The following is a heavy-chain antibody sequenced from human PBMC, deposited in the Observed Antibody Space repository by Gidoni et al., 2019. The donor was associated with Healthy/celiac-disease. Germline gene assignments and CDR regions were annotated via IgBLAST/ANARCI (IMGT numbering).Heavy chain of an antibody. J-gene: IGHJ5*02. CDR1: GFTFSSYA. CDR3: AKDGNIVVVPAAIGFDP. V-gene: IGHV3-23*01. D-gene: IGHD2-2*02. CDR2: ISGSGGST. Sequence: EVQLLESGGGLVQPGGSLRLSCAASGFTFSSYAMSWVRQAPGKGLECVSAISGSGGSTYYADSVKGRFTISRDNSKNTLYLQMNSLRAEDTAVYYCAKDGNIVVVPAAIGFDPWGQGTLVTVSS.